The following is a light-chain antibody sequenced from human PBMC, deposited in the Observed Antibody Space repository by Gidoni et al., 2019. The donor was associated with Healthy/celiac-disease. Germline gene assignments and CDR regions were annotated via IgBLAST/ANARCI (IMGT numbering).Light chain of an antibody. CDR3: QPFNSYPWT. J-gene: IGKJ1*01. Sequence: ASQLTQYPSSLSASVGDRVTITCRASQGISSALAWYQQKPGKAPQLLIYDASSLESGVPSRFSGSGSGTDFTLTIRSLQPEAFATYYCQPFNSYPWTFGQGTKVEIK. CDR1: QGISSA. CDR2: DAS. V-gene: IGKV1-13*02.